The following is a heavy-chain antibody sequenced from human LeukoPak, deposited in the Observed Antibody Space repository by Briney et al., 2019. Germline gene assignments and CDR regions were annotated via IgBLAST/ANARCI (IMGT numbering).Heavy chain of an antibody. CDR3: ARESNNNYYYYMDV. CDR1: GGSISSGSYY. Sequence: PSQTLSLTCTVSGGSISSGSYYWSWIRQPAGKGLEWIGRIYTSGSTNYNPSLKSRVTISVDTSKNQFSLKLSSVTAADTAVYYCARESNNNYYYYMDVWGKGTTVTVSS. J-gene: IGHJ6*03. D-gene: IGHD1/OR15-1a*01. CDR2: IYTSGST. V-gene: IGHV4-61*02.